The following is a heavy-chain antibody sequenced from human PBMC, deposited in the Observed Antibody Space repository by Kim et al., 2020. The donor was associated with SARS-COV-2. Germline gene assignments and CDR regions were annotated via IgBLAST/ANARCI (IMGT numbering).Heavy chain of an antibody. CDR1: GGTFSSYA. J-gene: IGHJ4*02. Sequence: SVKVSCKASGGTFSSYAISWVRQAPGQGLEWMGGIIPIFGTANYAQKFQGRVTITADESTSTAYMELSSLRSEDTAVYYCARALRYYDSSGYGSYWGQGTLVTVSS. V-gene: IGHV1-69*13. CDR2: IIPIFGTA. CDR3: ARALRYYDSSGYGSY. D-gene: IGHD3-22*01.